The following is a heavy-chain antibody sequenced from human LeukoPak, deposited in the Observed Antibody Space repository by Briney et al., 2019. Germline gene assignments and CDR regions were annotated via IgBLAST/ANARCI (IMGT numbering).Heavy chain of an antibody. Sequence: ASVKVSCKASGYTFTSYGISWVRQAPGQGLEWMGWISAYNGNTNYAQKLQGRVTMTTDTSTRTAYMELRSLRSDDTAVYYCARLRERYSSGSLDYWGQGTLVTVSS. CDR3: ARLRERYSSGSLDY. D-gene: IGHD6-19*01. J-gene: IGHJ4*02. CDR2: ISAYNGNT. V-gene: IGHV1-18*01. CDR1: GYTFTSYG.